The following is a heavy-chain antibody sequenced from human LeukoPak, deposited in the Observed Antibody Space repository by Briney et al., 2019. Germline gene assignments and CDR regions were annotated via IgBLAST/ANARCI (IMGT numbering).Heavy chain of an antibody. CDR1: GFIVSANY. CDR2: IYSGGSP. CDR3: AKGEMATINYFDY. Sequence: GGSLRLSCAASGFIVSANYMNWVRQAPGKGLEWVSVIYSGGSPFYADSVKGRFTISRDNSKNTVYLQMNSLRAEDTAVYYCAKGEMATINYFDYWGQGTLVTVSS. D-gene: IGHD5-24*01. J-gene: IGHJ4*02. V-gene: IGHV3-53*01.